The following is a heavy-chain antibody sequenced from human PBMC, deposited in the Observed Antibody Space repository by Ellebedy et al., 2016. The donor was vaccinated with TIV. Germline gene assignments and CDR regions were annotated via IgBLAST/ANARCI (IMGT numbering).Heavy chain of an antibody. CDR2: ISYDGRSE. Sequence: GGSLRLSXAASGFTFSSSCMRWVRQAPGKGLEWVAGISYDGRSEHYVDSVKGRFTISRDNSKSTLYLQLNSLRDEEAAIYYCVRGPYSSGYCDAFDVWGRGTMVTVSS. CDR1: GFTFSSSC. D-gene: IGHD6-19*01. J-gene: IGHJ3*01. V-gene: IGHV3-30*04. CDR3: VRGPYSSGYCDAFDV.